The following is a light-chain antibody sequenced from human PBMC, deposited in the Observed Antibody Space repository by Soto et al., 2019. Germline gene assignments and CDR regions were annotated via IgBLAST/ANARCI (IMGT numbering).Light chain of an antibody. CDR2: DVS. CDR3: SSYTSSSTVI. CDR1: SGDVGAYNY. J-gene: IGLJ2*01. Sequence: QSALTQPASVSGSPGQSITISCTGTSGDVGAYNYVSWYQQHPAKAPKIMIYDVSNRPSGVSNRFSGSKSGNTASLTISGLQAEDEADYYCSSYTSSSTVIFGGGTKLTVL. V-gene: IGLV2-14*01.